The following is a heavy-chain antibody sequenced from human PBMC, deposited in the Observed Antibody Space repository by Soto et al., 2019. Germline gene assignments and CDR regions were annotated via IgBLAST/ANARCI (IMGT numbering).Heavy chain of an antibody. CDR3: STDGTNYGSFGY. CDR1: GFRFSDAW. J-gene: IGHJ4*02. Sequence: PGGSLRLSCAASGFRFSDAWMTWVRQVPGRGLEWVGRIKSKARDGETDYAAAVKGRFTISRDDSKNTLYLQMHSLTAEDTAVYYCSTDGTNYGSFGYWGQGALVTVSS. V-gene: IGHV3-15*01. D-gene: IGHD1-1*01. CDR2: IKSKARDGET.